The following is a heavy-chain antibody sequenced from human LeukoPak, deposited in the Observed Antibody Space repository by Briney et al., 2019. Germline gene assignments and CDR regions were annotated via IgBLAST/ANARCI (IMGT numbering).Heavy chain of an antibody. V-gene: IGHV4-4*07. CDR2: IYTSGST. D-gene: IGHD4-17*01. CDR1: GGSISSDY. J-gene: IGHJ6*03. CDR3: ARDGSIGDYWGDYYYYMDV. Sequence: PSETLSLTCTVSGGSISSDYWSWIRQPAGKGLEWIGRIYTSGSTNYNPSLKSRVTMSVDTSKNQFSLKLSSVTAADTAVYYCARDGSIGDYWGDYYYYMDVWGKGTTVTVSS.